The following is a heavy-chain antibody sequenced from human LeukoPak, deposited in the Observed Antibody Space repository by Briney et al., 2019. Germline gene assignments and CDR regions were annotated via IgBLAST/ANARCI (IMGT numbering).Heavy chain of an antibody. D-gene: IGHD3-22*01. V-gene: IGHV3-23*01. Sequence: TGGPLRLSCAASGFTFSSYAMRWVRQGPGKGLEWVSAISGSGGSTYYADSVKGRFTISRDNSKNTLYLQMNSLRAEDTAVYYCAKDMYYYDSSGSFGYWGQGTLVTVSS. CDR2: ISGSGGST. CDR1: GFTFSSYA. CDR3: AKDMYYYDSSGSFGY. J-gene: IGHJ4*02.